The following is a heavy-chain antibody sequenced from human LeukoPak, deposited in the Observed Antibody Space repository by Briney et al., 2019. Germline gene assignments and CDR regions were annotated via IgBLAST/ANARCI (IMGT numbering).Heavy chain of an antibody. CDR2: ISAGGGTT. V-gene: IGHV3-23*01. CDR3: AKDSSGWSHIYMDV. Sequence: GRSLRLSCAASEFTFSSYAITSVRQAPGKWLEWVSGISAGGGTTYYADSVKGRFSISRDNSKKTVYLQMNSLRAEDTAVYYCAKDSSGWSHIYMDVWGKGTTVTVSS. CDR1: EFTFSSYA. J-gene: IGHJ6*03. D-gene: IGHD6-19*01.